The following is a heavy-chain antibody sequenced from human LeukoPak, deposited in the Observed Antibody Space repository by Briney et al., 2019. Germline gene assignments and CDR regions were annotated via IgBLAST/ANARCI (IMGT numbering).Heavy chain of an antibody. CDR2: ISSSSSFI. CDR1: GFTFSSYA. V-gene: IGHV3-48*02. Sequence: GGSLRLSCAASGFTFSSYAMHWARQAPGKGPEWVSYISSSSSFIYYADSVKGRFTISRDNAKNSLYLQMDSLRDEDTAVYYCARDWGQRRYFDFWGQGTLVTVSS. J-gene: IGHJ4*02. D-gene: IGHD3-16*01. CDR3: ARDWGQRRYFDF.